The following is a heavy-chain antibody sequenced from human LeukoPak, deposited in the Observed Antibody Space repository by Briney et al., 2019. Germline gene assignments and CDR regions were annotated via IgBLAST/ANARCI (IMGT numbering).Heavy chain of an antibody. CDR2: IKQGGSKK. J-gene: IGHJ4*02. CDR3: TRVGYIDEGIDY. V-gene: IGHV3-7*04. CDR1: GFPFSSYW. D-gene: IGHD5-24*01. Sequence: GGSLRLSCVASGFPFSSYWMAWVRQAPGKGLEWVANIKQGGSKKSYVDSVKGRFTISRDNAKNSLYLQMNSLRAEDTAIYYCTRVGYIDEGIDYWGQGTLVTVSS.